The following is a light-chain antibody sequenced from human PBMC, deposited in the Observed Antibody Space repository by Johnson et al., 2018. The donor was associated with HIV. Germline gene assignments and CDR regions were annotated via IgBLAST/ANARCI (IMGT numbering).Light chain of an antibody. V-gene: IGLV1-51*02. J-gene: IGLJ1*01. CDR3: GTWDNSLSTGGA. Sequence: QSVLTQPPSVSAAPGQKVTISCSGSSSNIGNNYVSWYQQLPGTAPKLLIYENNKRPSGIPDRFSGSKSGTSATLGITGLQTGDEADYYCGTWDNSLSTGGAFGTGTKFTVL. CDR2: ENN. CDR1: SSNIGNNY.